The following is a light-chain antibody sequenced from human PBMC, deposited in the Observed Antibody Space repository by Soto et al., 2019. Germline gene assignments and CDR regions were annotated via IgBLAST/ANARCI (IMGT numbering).Light chain of an antibody. V-gene: IGLV2-14*01. CDR3: SSYTSSSTVV. Sequence: QSALTQPASVSGSPGQSITISCTRTSSDVGGYNYVSWYQQHPGKAPKLMMYDVSNRPSGVSNRFSGSKSGNTASLTISGLQAEDEADYYCSSYTSSSTVVFGGGTKVTAL. J-gene: IGLJ2*01. CDR2: DVS. CDR1: SSDVGGYNY.